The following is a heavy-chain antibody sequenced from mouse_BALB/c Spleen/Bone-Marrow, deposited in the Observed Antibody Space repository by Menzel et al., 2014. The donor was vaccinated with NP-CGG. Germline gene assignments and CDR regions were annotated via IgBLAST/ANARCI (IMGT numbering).Heavy chain of an antibody. CDR1: GYTFSSYT. Sequence: VQLQQSAAELARPGASVKKSCKASGYTFSSYTMHWVKQRPGQDLEWIGFINPSSDYTEYNQKFKDKTTLTADKSSNTAYMQLSSLTSEDSAVYYCAKPTVVAHFDYWGQGTTLTVSS. V-gene: IGHV1-4*02. CDR3: AKPTVVAHFDY. CDR2: INPSSDYT. D-gene: IGHD1-1*01. J-gene: IGHJ2*01.